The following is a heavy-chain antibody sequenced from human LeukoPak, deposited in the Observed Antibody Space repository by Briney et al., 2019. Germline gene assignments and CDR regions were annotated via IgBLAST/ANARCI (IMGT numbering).Heavy chain of an antibody. CDR1: GGSISSYY. J-gene: IGHJ4*02. D-gene: IGHD6-19*01. Sequence: SETLSLTCTVSGGSISSYYWSWIRQPPGKGLEWIGYIYYSGSTNYNPSLKSRVTISVDTSKNQFSLKLSSVTAADTAVYYCARGGIAVAVDSWGQGTLVTVSS. CDR3: ARGGIAVAVDS. CDR2: IYYSGST. V-gene: IGHV4-59*01.